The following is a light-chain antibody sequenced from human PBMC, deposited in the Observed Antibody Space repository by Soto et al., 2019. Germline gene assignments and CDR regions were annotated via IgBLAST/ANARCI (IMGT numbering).Light chain of an antibody. J-gene: IGLJ2*01. CDR3: SSYTSSRTLLVL. CDR1: SSDVGGYNY. V-gene: IGLV2-14*01. CDR2: DVS. Sequence: QSALTQPASVSGSPGQSITISCTGTSSDVGGYNYVSWYQQYPGKAPKLMIYDVSNRPSGVSNRFSGSKSGNTASLTISGLQAEDEADYYCSSYTSSRTLLVLFGGGTQLTVL.